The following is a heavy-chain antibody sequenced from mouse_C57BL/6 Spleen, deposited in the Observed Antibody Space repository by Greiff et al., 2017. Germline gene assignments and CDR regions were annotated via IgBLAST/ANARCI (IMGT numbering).Heavy chain of an antibody. CDR2: ISYDGSK. CDR1: GFSITSCYY. J-gene: IGHJ3*01. V-gene: IGHV3-6*01. D-gene: IGHD4-1*01. CDR3: ASGTGSFDY. Sequence: EVKLQESGPGLVKPSQSLSLTCSVTGFSITSCYYWNLIQLLPGNQLERMGYISYDGSKNYNPSLKNRISITRDTSKNQLFLKLNAVTTEDTATYYCASGTGSFDYWGPGTMVTVSA.